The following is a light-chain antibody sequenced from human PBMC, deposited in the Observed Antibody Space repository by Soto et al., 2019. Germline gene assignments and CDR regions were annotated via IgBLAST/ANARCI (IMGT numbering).Light chain of an antibody. CDR1: QSISSY. Sequence: DIQMTQYPSSLSASVGDRVTITCRASQSISSYLNWYQQKPGKAPKLLIYAASSLQSGVPSRFSGSGSGTDFTLTISSLQPEDFATYYCQQSYSTWWTFDQGTKVEIK. CDR3: QQSYSTWWT. CDR2: AAS. V-gene: IGKV1-39*01. J-gene: IGKJ1*01.